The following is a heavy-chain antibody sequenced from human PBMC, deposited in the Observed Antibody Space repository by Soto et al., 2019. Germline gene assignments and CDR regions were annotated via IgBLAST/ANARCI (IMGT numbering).Heavy chain of an antibody. J-gene: IGHJ3*02. D-gene: IGHD3-22*01. V-gene: IGHV4-31*03. CDR2: IYYSGST. CDR1: GGSISSGGYY. CDR3: ARASTYYDSSGHAFDI. Sequence: SETLSLTCTVSGGSISSGGYYWSWIRQHPGKGLEWIGYIYYSGSTYYNPSLKSRVTISVDTSKNQFSLKLSSVTAEDTAVYYCARASTYYDSSGHAFDIWGQGTMVTVSS.